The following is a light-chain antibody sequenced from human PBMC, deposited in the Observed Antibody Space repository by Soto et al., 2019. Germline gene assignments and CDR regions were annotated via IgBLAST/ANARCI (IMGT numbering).Light chain of an antibody. V-gene: IGKV3-11*01. CDR2: ATS. CDR1: QNINSY. Sequence: EIVLTQSPATLSLSPGERATLSCRASQNINSYLAWYQQKPGQAPRLLIYATSHRATGIPARFSGSGSGTAFTLSISSLEPEDFAVYYCQQRSSWPFTFGPGTKVDIK. J-gene: IGKJ3*01. CDR3: QQRSSWPFT.